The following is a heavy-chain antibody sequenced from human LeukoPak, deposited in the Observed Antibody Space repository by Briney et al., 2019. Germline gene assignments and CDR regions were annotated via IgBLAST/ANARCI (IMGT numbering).Heavy chain of an antibody. Sequence: SGGSLRLSCAASGFIFNNYWMNWVRQAPGKGLEWVANIKQDGSDKYYVDSVKGRFTISRDNAKNSLYLQMNSLRAEDTAVYYCARGEQSFGKRHSYVWGQGTTVTVSS. CDR3: ARGEQSFGKRHSYV. CDR1: GFIFNNYW. CDR2: IKQDGSDK. D-gene: IGHD1-1*01. J-gene: IGHJ6*02. V-gene: IGHV3-7*05.